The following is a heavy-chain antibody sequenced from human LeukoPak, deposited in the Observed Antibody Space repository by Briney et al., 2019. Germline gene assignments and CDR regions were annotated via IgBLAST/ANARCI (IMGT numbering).Heavy chain of an antibody. CDR2: INHSGST. D-gene: IGHD3-10*01. J-gene: IGHJ4*02. V-gene: IGHV4-34*01. Sequence: SETLSLTCAVYGGSFSGYYWSWIRQPPAKGLEWIGEINHSGSTNYNPSLKSRVTISVDTSKNQFSLKLNSVTASDTAVYYCANGGVRGGVIYPLDYWGQGTLVTVSS. CDR3: ANGGVRGGVIYPLDY. CDR1: GGSFSGYY.